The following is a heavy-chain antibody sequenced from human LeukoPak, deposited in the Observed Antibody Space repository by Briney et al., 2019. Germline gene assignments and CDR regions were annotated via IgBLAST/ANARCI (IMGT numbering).Heavy chain of an antibody. J-gene: IGHJ4*02. V-gene: IGHV1-69*06. Sequence: GASVKVSCKTTEDTLRNVAFSWVRPAPGKGLEWLGWIIPMSATASYSQKFQGRVSINADKSTNTVYMELSSLKLEDTAVYYCARGAGWLYDWGQGTLVIVSS. CDR2: IIPMSATA. D-gene: IGHD3-22*01. CDR3: ARGAGWLYD. CDR1: EDTLRNVA.